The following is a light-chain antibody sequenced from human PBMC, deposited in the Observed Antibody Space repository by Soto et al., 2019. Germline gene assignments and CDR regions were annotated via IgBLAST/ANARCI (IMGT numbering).Light chain of an antibody. CDR2: DAS. CDR1: QDISYF. CDR3: QQYDNLPPFT. Sequence: DIQMTQSPSSLSVSVGDRVTITCQASQDISYFLNWYQQKPGTAPKLLIYDASKMETGVPSRFSGSGSGTDFTFTISSLQSEDIATYYCQQYDNLPPFTFGPGTKVDIK. J-gene: IGKJ3*01. V-gene: IGKV1-33*01.